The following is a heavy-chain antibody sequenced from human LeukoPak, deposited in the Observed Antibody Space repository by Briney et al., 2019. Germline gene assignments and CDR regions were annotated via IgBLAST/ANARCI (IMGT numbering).Heavy chain of an antibody. CDR3: ASGYSGYDSTAFDY. Sequence: PSETLSLPCTVSGGSISSSSYYWGWIRQPPGKGLEWIGSIYYSGSTYYNPSLKSRVTISVDTSKNQFSLKLSSVTAADTAVYYCASGYSGYDSTAFDYWGQGTLVTVSS. V-gene: IGHV4-39*01. D-gene: IGHD5-12*01. CDR2: IYYSGST. J-gene: IGHJ4*02. CDR1: GGSISSSSYY.